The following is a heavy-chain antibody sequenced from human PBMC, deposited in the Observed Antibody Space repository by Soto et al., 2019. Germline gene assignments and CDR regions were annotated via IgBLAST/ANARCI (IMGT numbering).Heavy chain of an antibody. CDR2: ISAYNGNT. V-gene: IGHV1-18*04. J-gene: IGHJ4*02. D-gene: IGHD3-10*01. CDR3: ARGPHYYESESPSWSTAD. CDR1: GYTFTSYG. Sequence: QVQLVQSGAEVKKPGASVKVSCKASGYTFTSYGITWVRQAPGQGLEWMGWISAYNGNTNYAQKLQDRVIMTTDTSTNTAYMELRSLRPDDTAVYYCARGPHYYESESPSWSTADWGQGTLVTVSS.